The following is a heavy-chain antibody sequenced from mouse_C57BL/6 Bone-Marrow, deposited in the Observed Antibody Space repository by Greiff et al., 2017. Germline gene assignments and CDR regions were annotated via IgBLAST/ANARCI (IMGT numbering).Heavy chain of an antibody. CDR3: ARGDGYNWYFDV. V-gene: IGHV5-15*01. J-gene: IGHJ1*03. CDR1: GFTFSDYG. D-gene: IGHD2-3*01. CDR2: ISNLAYSI. Sequence: DVMLVESGGGLVQPGGSLKLSCAASGFTFSDYGMAWVRQAPRKGPEWVAFISNLAYSIYYADTVTGRFTISRENAKNTLYLEMSSLRSEDTAMYYCARGDGYNWYFDVWGTGTTVTVSS.